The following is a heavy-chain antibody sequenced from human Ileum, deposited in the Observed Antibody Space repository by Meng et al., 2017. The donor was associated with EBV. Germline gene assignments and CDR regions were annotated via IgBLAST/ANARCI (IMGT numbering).Heavy chain of an antibody. CDR3: ARVTTSGSYYLDY. D-gene: IGHD3-10*01. V-gene: IGHV1-3*01. J-gene: IGHJ4*02. CDR2: INAGNGNT. CDR1: GHTIRTYA. Sequence: GQHEQPGAEVTKPGACVKCACKASGHTIRTYAIHRVRQAPGQRLEWMGWINAGNGNTKYSQKCQGRLTITRDTSASTAYMELSSLRSEDTAVYYCARVTTSGSYYLDYWGQGTLVTVSS.